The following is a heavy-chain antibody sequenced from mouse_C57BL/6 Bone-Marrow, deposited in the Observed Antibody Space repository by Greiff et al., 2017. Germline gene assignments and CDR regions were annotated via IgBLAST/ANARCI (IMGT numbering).Heavy chain of an antibody. V-gene: IGHV1-64*01. J-gene: IGHJ1*03. CDR1: GYTFTSYW. CDR2: IHPNSGST. CDR3: ASLMVTKYFDV. Sequence: QVQLQQPGAELVKPGASVKLSCKASGYTFTSYWMHWVKQRPGQGLEWIGMIHPNSGSTNYNEKFKSKATLTVDKSSSTAYMQLSSLTSEDSAVYYCASLMVTKYFDVWGTGTTVTVSS. D-gene: IGHD2-3*01.